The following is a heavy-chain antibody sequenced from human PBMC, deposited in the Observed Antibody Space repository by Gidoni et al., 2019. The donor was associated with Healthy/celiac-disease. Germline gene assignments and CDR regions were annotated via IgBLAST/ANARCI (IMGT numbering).Heavy chain of an antibody. Sequence: EVQLVESGGGLVQPGGSLRLSCAASGFTFSSYWMSWVRQAPGKGLEWVANIKQDGSEKYYVDSVKGRFTISRDNAKNSLYLQMNSLRAEDTAVYYCARVIGLELPNYYYYYGMDVWGQGTTVTVSS. J-gene: IGHJ6*02. CDR3: ARVIGLELPNYYYYYGMDV. CDR1: GFTFSSYW. D-gene: IGHD1-7*01. CDR2: IKQDGSEK. V-gene: IGHV3-7*01.